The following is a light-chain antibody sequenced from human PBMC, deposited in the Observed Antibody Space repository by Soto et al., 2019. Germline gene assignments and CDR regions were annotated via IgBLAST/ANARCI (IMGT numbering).Light chain of an antibody. J-gene: IGLJ1*01. Sequence: SVLTQPASVYGPPGQSITIFCNGTSSDVGGYNYVSWYQQHPGKAPKLMIYDVSNRPSGVSNRFSGSKSGNTASLTISGLQAEDGADYYCNSYTSSSTLNYVFGTGTKVTVL. V-gene: IGLV2-14*01. CDR1: SSDVGGYNY. CDR3: NSYTSSSTLNYV. CDR2: DVS.